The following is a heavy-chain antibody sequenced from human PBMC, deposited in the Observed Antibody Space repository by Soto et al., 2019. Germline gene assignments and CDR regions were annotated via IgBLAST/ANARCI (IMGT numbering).Heavy chain of an antibody. Sequence: SETLSLTCTVSGGSISSYYWSWIRQPPGKGLEWIGYIYYSGSTNYNPSLKSRVTISVDTSKNQLSLKLSSVTAADTAVYYCASHSYRFLDPGGDPWGQGTLVTVSS. CDR1: GGSISSYY. D-gene: IGHD3-3*01. V-gene: IGHV4-59*08. CDR2: IYYSGST. J-gene: IGHJ5*02. CDR3: ASHSYRFLDPGGDP.